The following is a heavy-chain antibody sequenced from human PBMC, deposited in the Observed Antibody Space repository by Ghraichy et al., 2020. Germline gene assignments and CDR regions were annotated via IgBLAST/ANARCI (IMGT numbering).Heavy chain of an antibody. CDR2: IKSKTDGGTT. V-gene: IGHV3-15*01. CDR3: TTGHYYYDSRKRVDY. CDR1: GFTFSNAW. J-gene: IGHJ4*02. Sequence: GGSLRLSCAASGFTFSNAWMSWVRQAPGKGLEWVGRIKSKTDGGTTDYAAPVKGRFTISRDDSKNTLYLQMNSLKTEDTAVYYCTTGHYYYDSRKRVDYWGQGTLVTVSS. D-gene: IGHD3-22*01.